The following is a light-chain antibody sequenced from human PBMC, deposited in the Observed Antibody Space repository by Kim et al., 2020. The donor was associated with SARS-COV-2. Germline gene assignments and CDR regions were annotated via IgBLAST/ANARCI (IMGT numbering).Light chain of an antibody. CDR1: SSNTGAGYD. CDR3: QSYDSSLSGSYV. Sequence: VTISCTGSSSNTGAGYDVHWYQQLPGTAPKLLIYGNNNRPSGVPDRFSGSKSGTSASLAITGLQAEDEADYYCQSYDSSLSGSYVFGTGTKVTVL. J-gene: IGLJ1*01. CDR2: GNN. V-gene: IGLV1-40*01.